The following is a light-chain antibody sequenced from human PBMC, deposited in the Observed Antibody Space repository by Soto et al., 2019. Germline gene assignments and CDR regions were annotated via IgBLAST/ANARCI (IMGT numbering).Light chain of an antibody. V-gene: IGKV3-20*01. J-gene: IGKJ1*01. CDR2: GAS. CDR1: QSVSSSF. CDR3: QHYGSSLWG. Sequence: EIVLTQSPGTLSLSPGERATLSCRASQSVSSSFLAWYQHKPGQAPRLIIYGASSRATGIPDRFSGSGSGADFTLTISRLEPEDFAVYYYQHYGSSLWGFGPGTKVDIK.